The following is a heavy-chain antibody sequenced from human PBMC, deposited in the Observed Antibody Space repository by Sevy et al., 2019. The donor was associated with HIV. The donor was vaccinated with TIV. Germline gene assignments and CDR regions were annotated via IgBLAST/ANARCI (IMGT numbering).Heavy chain of an antibody. V-gene: IGHV1-8*01. D-gene: IGHD3-3*01. CDR1: GYTFTSYD. Sequence: ASVKVSCKASGYTFTSYDINWVRQATGQGLEWMGWMNPNSGNTGYAKKFQGRVTMTRNTSISTAYMELSSLRSEDTAVYYCARGENYDFWRGSINTTYYYGMDVWGQGTTVTASS. CDR3: ARGENYDFWRGSINTTYYYGMDV. J-gene: IGHJ6*02. CDR2: MNPNSGNT.